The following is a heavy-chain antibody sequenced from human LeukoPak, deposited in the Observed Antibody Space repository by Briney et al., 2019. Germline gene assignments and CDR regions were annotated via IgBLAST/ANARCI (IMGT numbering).Heavy chain of an antibody. CDR3: ARDSGIGYCSSTSCYTDY. J-gene: IGHJ4*02. D-gene: IGHD2-2*02. CDR2: ISWNSGSI. CDR1: GFTFDDYA. V-gene: IGHV3-9*01. Sequence: GGPLRLSCAASGFTFDDYAMHWVRQAPGKGLEWVSGISWNSGSIGYADSVKGRFTISRDNAKNSLYLQMNSLRAEDTAVYYCARDSGIGYCSSTSCYTDYWGQGTLVTVSS.